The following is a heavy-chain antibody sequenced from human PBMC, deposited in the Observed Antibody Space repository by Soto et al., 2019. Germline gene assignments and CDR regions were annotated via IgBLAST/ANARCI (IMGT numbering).Heavy chain of an antibody. J-gene: IGHJ4*02. V-gene: IGHV3-23*01. D-gene: IGHD6-19*01. Sequence: GGSLRISCASCWLTFSSYAMAWVRQAPGKGLEWVSTISGTGGNTYFADSVKGRFTISRDNSKNTLYFQMHSLGAEDTAVYYCAKFSGVAGHFDYWGQGTLVTGSS. CDR2: ISGTGGNT. CDR3: AKFSGVAGHFDY. CDR1: WLTFSSYA.